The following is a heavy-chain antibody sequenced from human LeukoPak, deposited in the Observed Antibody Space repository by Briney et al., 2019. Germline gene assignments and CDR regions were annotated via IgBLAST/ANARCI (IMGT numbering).Heavy chain of an antibody. D-gene: IGHD6-6*01. Sequence: WASVKVSCKASGYTFTGYYMHWVRQAPGQGLEWMGWINPNSGGTNYAQKFQGRVTTTRDTSISTAYMELSRLRSDDTAVYYCARGLAALRANWFDPWGQGTLVTVSS. CDR1: GYTFTGYY. CDR3: ARGLAALRANWFDP. J-gene: IGHJ5*02. V-gene: IGHV1-2*02. CDR2: INPNSGGT.